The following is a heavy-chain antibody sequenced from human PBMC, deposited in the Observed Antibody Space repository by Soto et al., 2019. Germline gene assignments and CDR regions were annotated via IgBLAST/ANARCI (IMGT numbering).Heavy chain of an antibody. Sequence: SETLSLTCTVSGGSISSSSYYWGWIRQPPGKGREWIGSIYCSGSTYYNPSLKSRVTISVDTSKNQFSLKLSTVTAADTAVYYCARHQLLDFWRGRGDNWFDPWGQGTLVTVSS. CDR2: IYCSGST. J-gene: IGHJ5*02. CDR3: ARHQLLDFWRGRGDNWFDP. D-gene: IGHD3-3*01. V-gene: IGHV4-39*01. CDR1: GGSISSSSYY.